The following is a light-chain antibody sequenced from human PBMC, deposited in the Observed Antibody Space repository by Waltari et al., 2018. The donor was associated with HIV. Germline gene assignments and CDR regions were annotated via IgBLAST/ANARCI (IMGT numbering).Light chain of an antibody. J-gene: IGKJ4*01. CDR3: QQYDNPSLALT. CDR2: DAS. Sequence: DIQMTQSPSSLSASVGDRVTITCQASQDISNYLNWYQQKPGKAPKLLIYDASNLETGVPSRFSGSGSGTDITFTISSLQPEDIATYYCQQYDNPSLALTFGGGTKVEIK. V-gene: IGKV1-33*01. CDR1: QDISNY.